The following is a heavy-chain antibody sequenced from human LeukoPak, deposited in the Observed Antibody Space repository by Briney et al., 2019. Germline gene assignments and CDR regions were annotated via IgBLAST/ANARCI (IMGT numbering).Heavy chain of an antibody. V-gene: IGHV3-48*04. J-gene: IGHJ4*02. D-gene: IGHD6-13*01. Sequence: GGSLRLSCAASGFTFSSYSMNWVRQAPGKGLEWVSYISSSSGTIYYEASGKGRFTISRDNAKNSLYLQMNSLRAEDTAVYYCARGPRYSSSWYEMGLDYWGQGTLVTVSS. CDR3: ARGPRYSSSWYEMGLDY. CDR1: GFTFSSYS. CDR2: ISSSSGTI.